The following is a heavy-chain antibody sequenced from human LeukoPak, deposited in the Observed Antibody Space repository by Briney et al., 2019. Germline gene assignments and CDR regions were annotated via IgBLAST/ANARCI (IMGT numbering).Heavy chain of an antibody. Sequence: SETLSLTCTVSGGSISSYYWSWIRQPAGKGLEWIGRIYTSGSTNYNPSLKSRVTMSVDTSKNQFSLKLSSVTAADTAVYYCARGMELWLKSYYYYYMDVWGKGTTVTVSS. CDR1: GGSISSYY. V-gene: IGHV4-4*07. J-gene: IGHJ6*03. CDR2: IYTSGST. D-gene: IGHD5-18*01. CDR3: ARGMELWLKSYYYYYMDV.